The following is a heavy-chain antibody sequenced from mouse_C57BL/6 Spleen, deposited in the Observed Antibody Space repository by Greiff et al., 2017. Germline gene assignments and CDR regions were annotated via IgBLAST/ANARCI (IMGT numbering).Heavy chain of an antibody. Sequence: QVQLQQSGAELVRPGSSVKLSCKASGYTFTSYWMDWVKQRPGQGLEWIGNIYPSDSETHYNQKFKDKATLTVDKSSSTAYMQLSSLTSEDSAVYYCARWGSIYAMDYWGQGTSVTVSS. D-gene: IGHD2-10*02. J-gene: IGHJ4*01. CDR2: IYPSDSET. CDR1: GYTFTSYW. CDR3: ARWGSIYAMDY. V-gene: IGHV1-61*01.